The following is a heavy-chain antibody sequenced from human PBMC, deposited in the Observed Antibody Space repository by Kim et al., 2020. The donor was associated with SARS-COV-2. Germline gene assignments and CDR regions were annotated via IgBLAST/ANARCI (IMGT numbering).Heavy chain of an antibody. CDR1: GFTFSTYP. CDR2: IIPNGNT. D-gene: IGHD2-8*01. J-gene: IGHJ4*02. V-gene: IGHV3-23*01. Sequence: GGSLRLSCAASGFTFSTYPMNWVRQAPGKGLEWVSTIIPNGNTAYADSVRGRFTMSRDNSKNTVYLQMVSLRAEDTAIYYCAKITHCTSTSCAHWGQGTLVTVSS. CDR3: AKITHCTSTSCAH.